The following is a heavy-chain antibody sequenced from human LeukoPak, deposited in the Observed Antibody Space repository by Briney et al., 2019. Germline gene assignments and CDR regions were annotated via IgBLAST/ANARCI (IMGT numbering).Heavy chain of an antibody. Sequence: SETLALTCTVSGGSISSGDYYWSWIRQPPGKGLERIGYIYYSGSTYYNPSLKSRVTISVDTSKNQFSLKLSSVTAADTAVYYCARVRYSSGWGFDYWGQGTLVTVSS. D-gene: IGHD6-19*01. CDR3: ARVRYSSGWGFDY. V-gene: IGHV4-30-4*01. CDR1: GGSISSGDYY. CDR2: IYYSGST. J-gene: IGHJ4*02.